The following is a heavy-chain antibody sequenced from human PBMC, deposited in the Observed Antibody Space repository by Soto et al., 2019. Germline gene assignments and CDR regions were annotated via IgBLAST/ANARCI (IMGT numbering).Heavy chain of an antibody. CDR1: GFSLKNYA. CDR2: ITGSGDKT. V-gene: IGHV3-23*01. D-gene: IGHD2-2*01. CDR3: ARDCSSSSCSVWRY. Sequence: PGGSLRLSCAASGFSLKNYAMTWVRQAPGKGLEWVSGITGSGDKTYYADSVKGRFITSRDNSENTLYLQMDSLRAEDTALYYCARDCSSSSCSVWRYWGQGTQVTVSS. J-gene: IGHJ4*02.